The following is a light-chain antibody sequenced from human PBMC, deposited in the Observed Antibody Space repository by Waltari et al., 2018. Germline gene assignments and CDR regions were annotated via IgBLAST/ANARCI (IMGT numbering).Light chain of an antibody. V-gene: IGKV1-39*01. Sequence: DIQMTQSPSSLSASVGDRVTITCRASQSISSYLNWYQREPGKAPKLLIYAASSLQSGVPSRFSGRGSGTDFTLTISSLQPEDFATYYCQQSYSTPLTFGGGTKVEIK. CDR3: QQSYSTPLT. CDR2: AAS. CDR1: QSISSY. J-gene: IGKJ4*01.